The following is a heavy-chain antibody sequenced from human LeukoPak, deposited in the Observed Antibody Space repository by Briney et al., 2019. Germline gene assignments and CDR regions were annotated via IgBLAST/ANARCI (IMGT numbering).Heavy chain of an antibody. J-gene: IGHJ4*02. D-gene: IGHD4-17*01. CDR2: ISGSGGST. CDR3: AKEIWPTVTTPGWTYFDY. V-gene: IGHV3-23*01. Sequence: GGSLRLSCAASGFTFSSYAMSWVRQAPGKGLEWVSAISGSGGSTYYADSVKGRFTISRDNSKNTLYLQMNSLRAEDTAVYYCAKEIWPTVTTPGWTYFDYWGQGALVTVSS. CDR1: GFTFSSYA.